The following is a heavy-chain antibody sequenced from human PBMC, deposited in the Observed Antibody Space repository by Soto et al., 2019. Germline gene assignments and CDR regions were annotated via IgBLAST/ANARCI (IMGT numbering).Heavy chain of an antibody. D-gene: IGHD6-13*01. J-gene: IGHJ4*02. CDR2: ISSHGNDK. Sequence: QVQLVESGGGVVQPGRSLRLSCAASAFTFNNFAMHWVRQAPGKGLEWVAVISSHGNDKYYADSVKGRFTISRDNSKNTLYLQMNSLGAEDTAVYYCAKGRDRAAAGYNFDYWGQGTLVTVSS. CDR3: AKGRDRAAAGYNFDY. V-gene: IGHV3-30*18. CDR1: AFTFNNFA.